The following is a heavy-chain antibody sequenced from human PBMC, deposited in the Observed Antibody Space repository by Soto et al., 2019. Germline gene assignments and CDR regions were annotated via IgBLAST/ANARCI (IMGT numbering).Heavy chain of an antibody. D-gene: IGHD3-10*01. CDR1: GGSISSGDYS. CDR2: IYFGGST. Sequence: QLQLQESGSGLVKPSQTLSLTCAVSGGSISSGDYSWNWIRQPPGKGLEWIGYIYFGGSTYYNPSLQSRVTMSVDRSRNQFSVQLNTVTAPDTAVYYCARVRREFDTSAPVDYWGQGTLVTVSS. CDR3: ARVRREFDTSAPVDY. J-gene: IGHJ4*02. V-gene: IGHV4-30-2*01.